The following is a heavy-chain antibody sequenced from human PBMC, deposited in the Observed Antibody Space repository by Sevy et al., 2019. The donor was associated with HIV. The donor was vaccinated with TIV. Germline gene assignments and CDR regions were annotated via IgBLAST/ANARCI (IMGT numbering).Heavy chain of an antibody. D-gene: IGHD3-22*01. J-gene: IGHJ6*03. CDR3: AKGGGVHYDPDEIGYYFYYYNMDV. V-gene: IGHV3-23*01. Sequence: GGSLRLSCAVSGFSFDSYGMTWVRQAPGKGLEWVSGISGSGTRTYYADSVKGRFIISRDNSKNTLYLQMNSLRSEDTAIYYCAKGGGVHYDPDEIGYYFYYYNMDVWGKGTTVTVSS. CDR1: GFSFDSYG. CDR2: ISGSGTRT.